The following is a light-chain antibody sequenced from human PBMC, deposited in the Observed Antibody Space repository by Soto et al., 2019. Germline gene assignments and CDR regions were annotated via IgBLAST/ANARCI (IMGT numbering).Light chain of an antibody. Sequence: IVFTQSPGTIALSPGERATLSCIASQSVSSSYLAWYQQKPGQAPRLLIYGASSRATGIPDRFSGSGSGTDFTLTISRLEPEDFAVYYCQQYGSAPWTFGQGTKVDIK. CDR1: QSVSSSY. CDR2: GAS. V-gene: IGKV3-20*01. J-gene: IGKJ1*01. CDR3: QQYGSAPWT.